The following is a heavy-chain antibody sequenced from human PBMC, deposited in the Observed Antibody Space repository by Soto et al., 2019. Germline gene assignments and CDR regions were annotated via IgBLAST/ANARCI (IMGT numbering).Heavy chain of an antibody. CDR2: IKSKTDSGTT. CDR3: TTDARIAAAFRGPH. D-gene: IGHD6-13*01. J-gene: IGHJ4*02. V-gene: IGHV3-15*07. Sequence: EVQLVESGGGLVQPGGSLRLSCAASGFTFSNAWMNWVRQAPGKGLEWVGRIKSKTDSGTTDYAAPVKGRFTISRDDSKHTLYLQMNSLKTEDAAGYYCTTDARIAAAFRGPHWGQGTLVTVSS. CDR1: GFTFSNAW.